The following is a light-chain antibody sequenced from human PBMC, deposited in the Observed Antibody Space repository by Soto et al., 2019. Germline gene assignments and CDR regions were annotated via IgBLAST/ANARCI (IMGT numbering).Light chain of an antibody. CDR1: RSVLYISNNQNY. Sequence: DIVMTQSPDSLAVSLGERATINCKSSRSVLYISNNQNYLAWYQQKPGQPPKLLIYWASSRESGVPDRFSGSGSRTDFTLTISSLQAEDVAVYYCQQYYSIPHTFGQGSKLEIK. J-gene: IGKJ2*01. V-gene: IGKV4-1*01. CDR2: WAS. CDR3: QQYYSIPHT.